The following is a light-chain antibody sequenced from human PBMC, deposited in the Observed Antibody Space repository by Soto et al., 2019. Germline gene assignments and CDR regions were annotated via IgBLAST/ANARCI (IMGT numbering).Light chain of an antibody. CDR1: SSDVGGYNY. J-gene: IGLJ2*01. CDR3: SSYTSSSTLVV. Sequence: QSVLTQPASVSGSPGQSITISCTGTSSDVGGYNYVSWYQQHPGKAPKLMIYEVSNRPSGVSNRFSGSKSGNTASLTISGLKAEDDADYYCSSYTSSSTLVVFGGGTKLTVL. V-gene: IGLV2-14*01. CDR2: EVS.